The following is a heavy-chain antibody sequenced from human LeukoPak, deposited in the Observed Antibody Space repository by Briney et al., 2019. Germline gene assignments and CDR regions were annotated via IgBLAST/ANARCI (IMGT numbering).Heavy chain of an antibody. J-gene: IGHJ5*02. V-gene: IGHV3-7*01. Sequence: PGGSLRLSCAASGFTFSSYWMSWVRQAPGKGLEWVANIKQDGSEKYYVDSVKGRFTIPRDNAKNSLYLQMNSLRAEDTAVYYCARLSRGNCFDPWGQGTLVTVSS. CDR3: ARLSRGNCFDP. D-gene: IGHD3-16*01. CDR1: GFTFSSYW. CDR2: IKQDGSEK.